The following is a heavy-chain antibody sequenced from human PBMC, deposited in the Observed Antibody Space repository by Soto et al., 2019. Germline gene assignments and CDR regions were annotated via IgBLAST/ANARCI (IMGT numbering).Heavy chain of an antibody. CDR1: GYTFTSYG. CDR3: ARRSWSGHIAAAGTLDY. Sequence: ALVKVSCKASGYTFTSYGISWVRQAPGQGLEWMGWISAYNGNTNYAQKLQGRVTMTTDTSTSTAYMELRSLRSDDTTVYYCARRSWSGHIAAAGTLDYWGQGTLVTVSS. V-gene: IGHV1-18*01. D-gene: IGHD6-13*01. CDR2: ISAYNGNT. J-gene: IGHJ4*02.